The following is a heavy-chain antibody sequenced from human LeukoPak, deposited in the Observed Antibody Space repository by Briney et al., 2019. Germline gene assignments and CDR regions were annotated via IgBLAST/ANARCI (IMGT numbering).Heavy chain of an antibody. CDR3: ARAPSRGGVVTGDFDY. D-gene: IGHD3-3*01. J-gene: IGHJ4*02. CDR2: ISAYNGNT. Sequence: ASVKVSCKASGYTFTSYGISWVRQAPGQGLEWMGWISAYNGNTNYAQKLQGRVTMTTDTSTSTAYMELSRLRSDDTAVYYCARAPSRGGVVTGDFDYWGQGTLVTVSS. CDR1: GYTFTSYG. V-gene: IGHV1-18*01.